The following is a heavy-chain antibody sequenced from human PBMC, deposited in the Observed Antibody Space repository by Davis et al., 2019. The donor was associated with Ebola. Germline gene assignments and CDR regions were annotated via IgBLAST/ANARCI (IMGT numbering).Heavy chain of an antibody. CDR2: IYPGDSDT. J-gene: IGHJ4*02. D-gene: IGHD3-10*01. Sequence: GGSLRLSCKGSGYSFTSYWTGWVRQMPGKGLEWMGIIYPGDSDTRYSPSFQGQVTISATKSISTAYLQWSSLKASDTAMYYCARGYGSGSYYSPAPIDYWGQGTLVTVSS. CDR3: ARGYGSGSYYSPAPIDY. V-gene: IGHV5-51*01. CDR1: GYSFTSYW.